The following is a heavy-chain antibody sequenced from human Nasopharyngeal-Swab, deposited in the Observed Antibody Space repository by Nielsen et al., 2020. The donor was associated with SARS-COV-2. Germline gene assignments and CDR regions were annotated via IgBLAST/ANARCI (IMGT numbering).Heavy chain of an antibody. Sequence: GESLKISCAASGFTFSSYSMNWVRQAPGKGLEWVSYITSSGSTIYYADSVKGRFTTSRDNAKNSLYLQMNSLRDEDTAVYHCASNSGYSYGSPLDYWGQGTLVTVSS. CDR2: ITSSGSTI. CDR3: ASNSGYSYGSPLDY. V-gene: IGHV3-48*02. CDR1: GFTFSSYS. J-gene: IGHJ4*02. D-gene: IGHD5-18*01.